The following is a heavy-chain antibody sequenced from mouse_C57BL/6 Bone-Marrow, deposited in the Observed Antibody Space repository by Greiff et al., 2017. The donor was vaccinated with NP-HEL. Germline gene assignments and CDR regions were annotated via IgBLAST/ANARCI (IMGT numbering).Heavy chain of an antibody. Sequence: QVQLQQSGAELARPGASVKLSCKASGYTFTSYGISWVKQRPGQGLEWIGEIYPRSGNTYYNEKFKGKATLTADKSSSTAYMELRSLTSEDSAVYVCARGTVVAPFDYWGQGTTLTVSS. J-gene: IGHJ2*01. D-gene: IGHD1-1*01. CDR2: IYPRSGNT. CDR3: ARGTVVAPFDY. CDR1: GYTFTSYG. V-gene: IGHV1-81*01.